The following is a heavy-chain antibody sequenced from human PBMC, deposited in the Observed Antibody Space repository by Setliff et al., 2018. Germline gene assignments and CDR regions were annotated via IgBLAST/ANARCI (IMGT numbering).Heavy chain of an antibody. V-gene: IGHV1-69*13. CDR1: GGTFSSYA. CDR3: ARGSQYYNFWSGYHLDYYYYGMDV. CDR2: IIPIFGTA. D-gene: IGHD3-3*01. J-gene: IGHJ6*02. Sequence: SVKVSCKASGGTFSSYAISWVRQAPGQGLEWMGGIIPIFGTANYAQKFQGRVTITADESTSTAYMELSSLRSEDTAVYYCARGSQYYNFWSGYHLDYYYYGMDVWGQGTTVTVSS.